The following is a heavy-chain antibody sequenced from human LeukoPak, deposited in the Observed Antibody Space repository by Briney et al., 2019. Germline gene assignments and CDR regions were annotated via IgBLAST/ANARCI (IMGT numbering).Heavy chain of an antibody. CDR2: IYPDDSDT. V-gene: IGHV5-51*01. Sequence: PGESLKISFKGSGYRVNAYWIAWVRQMPGKGLGWMGIIYPDDSDTRYSPSFQGQVTISADKSVRTAYLQWSSLKASDTAMYYCARPNITSYYDSRGYDAFDVWGQGTMVTVSS. J-gene: IGHJ3*01. CDR3: ARPNITSYYDSRGYDAFDV. D-gene: IGHD3-22*01. CDR1: GYRVNAYW.